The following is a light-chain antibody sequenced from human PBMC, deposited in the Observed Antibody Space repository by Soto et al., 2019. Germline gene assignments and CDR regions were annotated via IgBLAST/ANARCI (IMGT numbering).Light chain of an antibody. CDR1: QSISSW. CDR2: KAS. V-gene: IGKV1-5*03. J-gene: IGKJ2*02. Sequence: DIQMTQSPSTLSASVGDRVTITCRASQSISSWLAWYQQKPGKAPKLLIYKASSLENWVPPRFSGSGSGTEFSLTISSLQADDFASYYRHQYNSYSSGTFGQGTKLEIK. CDR3: HQYNSYSSGT.